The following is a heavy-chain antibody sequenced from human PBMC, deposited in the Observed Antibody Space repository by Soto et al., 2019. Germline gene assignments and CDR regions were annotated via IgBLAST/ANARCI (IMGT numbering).Heavy chain of an antibody. V-gene: IGHV3-23*01. CDR2: ISGNGRST. J-gene: IGHJ4*02. D-gene: IGHD6-19*01. Sequence: PGGSLRLSCAASGFTFSSYAMSWVRQAPGKGLEWVSTISGNGRSTYYADSVKGRFTISRDNSKNTLYLQMNSLRAEDTAVYFCAKDIHSSGPFRRFDYWGQGTLVTVSS. CDR3: AKDIHSSGPFRRFDY. CDR1: GFTFSSYA.